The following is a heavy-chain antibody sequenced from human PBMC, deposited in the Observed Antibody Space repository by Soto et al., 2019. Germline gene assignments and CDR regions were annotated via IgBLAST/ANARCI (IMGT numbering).Heavy chain of an antibody. CDR2: ISRDGTNK. V-gene: IGHV3-30*04. CDR3: ARDRIGITIFGEFDP. CDR1: GFTFRSYA. D-gene: IGHD3-3*01. Sequence: GGSLRLSCAASGFTFRSYAIHWVRQAPGKGLEWVAVISRDGTNKYYVDSVKGRFTISRDNSKNTLYLQINSLRLEDTAVYYCARDRIGITIFGEFDPWGQGTLVTVSS. J-gene: IGHJ5*02.